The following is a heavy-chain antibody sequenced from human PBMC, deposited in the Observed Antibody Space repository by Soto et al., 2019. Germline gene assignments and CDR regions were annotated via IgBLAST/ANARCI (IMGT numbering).Heavy chain of an antibody. J-gene: IGHJ4*02. CDR1: GFTFSSYG. CDR3: AKGAYYYDSSGLDY. Sequence: QVQLVESGGGVVQPGRSLRLSCAASGFTFSSYGMHWVRQAPGKGLEWVAVISYDGSNKYYADSVKGRFTISRDNSKNTLYLQMNSLRAEDTAAYYCAKGAYYYDSSGLDYWGQGTLVTVSS. V-gene: IGHV3-30*18. CDR2: ISYDGSNK. D-gene: IGHD3-22*01.